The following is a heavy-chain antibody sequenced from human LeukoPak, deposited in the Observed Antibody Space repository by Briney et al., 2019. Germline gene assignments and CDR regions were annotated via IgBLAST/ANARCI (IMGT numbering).Heavy chain of an antibody. J-gene: IGHJ2*01. CDR1: GLTFSRYV. CDR2: LSASGGST. CDR3: ATLYGDYNWYFDL. D-gene: IGHD4-17*01. Sequence: PGGSLRLSCASSGLTFSRYVMGCVRQAPGKGLEWGSPLSASGGSTFYAASVKGRFTVSRDNSKNTLFLQMNTLRAEDTAVYYCATLYGDYNWYFDLWGRGTLVTVSS. V-gene: IGHV3-23*01.